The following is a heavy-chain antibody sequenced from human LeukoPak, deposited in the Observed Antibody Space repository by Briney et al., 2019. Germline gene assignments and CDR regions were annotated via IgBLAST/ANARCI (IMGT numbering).Heavy chain of an antibody. D-gene: IGHD3-22*01. CDR2: LSDSAGST. CDR3: AKVDRSGSPGYFDF. Sequence: GGSLRLSCAASGFTFSNYAMTWVRQAPGKGLEWVSFLSDSAGSTYYADSVEGRFTISRDNSKNTLYLQMNSLRAEDTAVYYCAKVDRSGSPGYFDFWGQGILVTVSS. CDR1: GFTFSNYA. J-gene: IGHJ4*02. V-gene: IGHV3-23*01.